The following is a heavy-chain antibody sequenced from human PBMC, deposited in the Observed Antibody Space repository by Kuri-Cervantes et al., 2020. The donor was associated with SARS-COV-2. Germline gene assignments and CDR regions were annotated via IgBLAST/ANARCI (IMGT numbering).Heavy chain of an antibody. CDR2: IWYDGSNK. D-gene: IGHD2-15*01. CDR1: GFTFSSYG. J-gene: IGHJ3*02. CDR3: ARMRCYWFLDAFDI. Sequence: GGSLRLSCAASGFTFSSYGMHWVRQAPGKGLEWVSVIWYDGSNKYYADSVKGRFTISRDNSKNTLYLQMNSLRAEDTAVYYCARMRCYWFLDAFDIWGQGTMVTVSS. V-gene: IGHV3-33*08.